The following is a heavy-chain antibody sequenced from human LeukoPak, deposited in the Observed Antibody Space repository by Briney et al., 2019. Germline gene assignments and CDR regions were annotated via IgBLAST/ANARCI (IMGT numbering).Heavy chain of an antibody. V-gene: IGHV4-39*01. Sequence: PSETLSLTCTVSGGSIRSSDYYWAWIRQPPGRGVEWIRTIHYSGSTFYKPPLKSRLTVSADTSRNQFYMKLSSVTAEDTAVYNCARNVGRATTGLNYWGQGTLVTVSS. J-gene: IGHJ4*02. CDR2: IHYSGST. CDR3: ARNVGRATTGLNY. CDR1: GGSIRSSDYY. D-gene: IGHD5-24*01.